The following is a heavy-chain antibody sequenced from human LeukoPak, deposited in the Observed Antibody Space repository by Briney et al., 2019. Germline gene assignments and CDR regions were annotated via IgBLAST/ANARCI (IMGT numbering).Heavy chain of an antibody. V-gene: IGHV1-8*01. J-gene: IGHJ4*02. CDR2: MNPKSGFT. Sequence: ASVKVSCKASGYTFTSYDINWVRQATGQGLEWVGWMNPKSGFTGSAQKFQGRVTMTRGTAISTAYMELSSLRSEDTAVYYCARTDGDLDYWGQGTLITVSS. CDR3: ARTDGDLDY. CDR1: GYTFTSYD. D-gene: IGHD4-17*01.